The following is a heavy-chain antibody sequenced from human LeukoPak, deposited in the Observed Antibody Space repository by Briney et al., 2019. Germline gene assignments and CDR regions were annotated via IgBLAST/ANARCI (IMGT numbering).Heavy chain of an antibody. V-gene: IGHV4-59*01. D-gene: IGHD3-3*01. J-gene: IGHJ4*02. CDR3: AREGGGFLERFDY. CDR2: IYYSGST. Sequence: SETLSLTCAVYGGSFSGYYWSWIRQPPGKGLEWIGYIYYSGSTNYNPSLKSRVTISVDTSKNQFSLKLGSVTAADTAVYYCAREGGGFLERFDYWGQGTLVTVSS. CDR1: GGSFSGYY.